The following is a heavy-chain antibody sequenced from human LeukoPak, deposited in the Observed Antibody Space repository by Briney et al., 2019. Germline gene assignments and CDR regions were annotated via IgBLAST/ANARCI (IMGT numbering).Heavy chain of an antibody. CDR1: GGSISDYY. V-gene: IGHV4-59*01. D-gene: IGHD6-13*01. J-gene: IGHJ6*03. CDR3: ARGLKAAGGVYYYYYMDV. CDR2: IYNSGST. Sequence: PETLSLTCTVSGGSISDYYWSWIRQPPGKGLEWIGYIYNSGSTNYNPSLKSRVTISVDTSKNQFSLKLRSVTAADTAVYYCARGLKAAGGVYYYYYMDVWGKGTTVTVSS.